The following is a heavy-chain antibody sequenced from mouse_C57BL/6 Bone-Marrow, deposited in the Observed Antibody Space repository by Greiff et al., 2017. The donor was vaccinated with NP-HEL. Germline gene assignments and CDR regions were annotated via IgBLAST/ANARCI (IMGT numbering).Heavy chain of an antibody. Sequence: QVQLQQPGAELVMPGASVKLSCKASGYTFTSYWMHWVKQRPGQGLEWIGEIDPSDSYTNYNQKFKGKSTLTVDKSSSTAYMQLSSLTSEDAAVYYCTVYDGPFDYWGKGTTLTVSS. CDR3: TVYDGPFDY. CDR2: IDPSDSYT. D-gene: IGHD2-3*01. V-gene: IGHV1-69*01. J-gene: IGHJ2*01. CDR1: GYTFTSYW.